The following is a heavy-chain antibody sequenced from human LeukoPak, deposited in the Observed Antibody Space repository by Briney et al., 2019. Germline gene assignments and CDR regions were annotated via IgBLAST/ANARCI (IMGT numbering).Heavy chain of an antibody. CDR3: VGGIGWQPDY. V-gene: IGHV3-7*03. CDR1: PGITFSDYW. D-gene: IGHD6-19*01. J-gene: IGHJ4*02. Sequence: HPGGSLRLSCAASPGITFSDYWMNWVRQAPGKGLEWVAIIRQDGREKLYLDPVKGRFTISRDNAKSSVYLQINSLRAEDTAVYYCVGGIGWQPDYWGQGTLVTVSS. CDR2: IRQDGREK.